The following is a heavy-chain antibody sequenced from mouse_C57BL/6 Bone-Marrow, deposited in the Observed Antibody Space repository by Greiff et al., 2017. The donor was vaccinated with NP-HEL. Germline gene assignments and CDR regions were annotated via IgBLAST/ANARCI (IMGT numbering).Heavy chain of an antibody. D-gene: IGHD2-2*01. Sequence: VQLVESGPGLVQPSQSLSITCTVSGFSLTSYGVHWVRQSPGKGLEWLGVIWSGGSTDYNAAFISRLSISKDNSKSQVFFKMNSLQADDTAIYYCARSPGGIAVTRTDDFDYWGQGTTLTVSS. CDR1: GFSLTSYG. CDR3: ARSPGGIAVTRTDDFDY. V-gene: IGHV2-2*01. CDR2: IWSGGST. J-gene: IGHJ2*01.